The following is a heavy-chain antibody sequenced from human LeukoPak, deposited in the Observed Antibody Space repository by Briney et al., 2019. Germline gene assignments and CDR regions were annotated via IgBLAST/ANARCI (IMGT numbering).Heavy chain of an antibody. D-gene: IGHD6-6*01. CDR3: ATFEYTSSSLNY. J-gene: IGHJ4*02. Sequence: ASVTVSCKASGYTFTGYDMYWVRQAPGQGIEWMGWINPNSGGTNYAQKFQGRVTMTRDTSISTAYMELSRLRSDDTAVYYCATFEYTSSSLNYWGQGTLVTVSS. CDR1: GYTFTGYD. CDR2: INPNSGGT. V-gene: IGHV1-2*02.